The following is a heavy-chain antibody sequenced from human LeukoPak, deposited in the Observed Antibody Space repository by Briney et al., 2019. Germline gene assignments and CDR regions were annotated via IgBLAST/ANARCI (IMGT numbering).Heavy chain of an antibody. CDR2: VSGSGGST. D-gene: IGHD1/OR15-1a*01. J-gene: IGHJ4*02. CDR1: GFTFITYA. V-gene: IGHV3-23*01. Sequence: GGSLRLSCAASGFTFITYAMTWVRQAPGKGLEWVSAVSGSGGSTYYADSVKGRFTISRDNSKNTLYLQMNSLRAEDTAVYYCARTGALYYFDYWGQGTLVTVSS. CDR3: ARTGALYYFDY.